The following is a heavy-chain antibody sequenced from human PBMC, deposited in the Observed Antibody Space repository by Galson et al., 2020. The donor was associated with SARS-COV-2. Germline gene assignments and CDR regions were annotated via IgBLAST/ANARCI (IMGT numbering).Heavy chain of an antibody. D-gene: IGHD3-22*01. CDR3: ARDGSHYMIVAPIEYYYYGMDV. J-gene: IGHJ6*02. CDR2: ISSSSSYI. Sequence: GGSLRLSCAASGFTFSSYSMNWVRQAPGKGLEWVSSISSSSSYIYYADSVKGRFTISRDNAKNSLYLQMNSLRAEDTAVYYCARDGSHYMIVAPIEYYYYGMDVWGQGTTVTVSS. V-gene: IGHV3-21*01. CDR1: GFTFSSYS.